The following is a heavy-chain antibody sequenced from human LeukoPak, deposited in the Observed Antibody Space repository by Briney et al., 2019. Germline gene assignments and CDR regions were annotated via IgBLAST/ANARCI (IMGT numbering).Heavy chain of an antibody. CDR3: ARLPGIVGAWSPVDY. V-gene: IGHV1-2*02. D-gene: IGHD2-21*01. J-gene: IGHJ4*02. CDR1: GYTFTDYY. CDR2: INPDSGGT. Sequence: ASVKVSCKASGYTFTDYYMHWVRQAPGKGLEWWEGINPDSGGTNYAQKFQGRVTMTRDTSTRTVFMELTRLTSDDTAFYYCARLPGIVGAWSPVDYWGQGSLVTVSS.